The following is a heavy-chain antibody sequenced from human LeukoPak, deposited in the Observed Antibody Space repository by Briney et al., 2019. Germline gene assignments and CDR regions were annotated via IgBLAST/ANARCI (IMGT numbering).Heavy chain of an antibody. CDR1: GESFSSYY. CDR3: ARSYYYMDV. CDR2: INHGGST. V-gene: IGHV4-34*01. Sequence: PSETLSLTCAVYGESFSSYYWTWIRQPPGEGLEWIGEINHGGSTNYNPSLKSRVTISIGTSKNQFSLRLTSVTAADTAVYYCARSYYYMDVWAKGTTVTVSS. J-gene: IGHJ6*03.